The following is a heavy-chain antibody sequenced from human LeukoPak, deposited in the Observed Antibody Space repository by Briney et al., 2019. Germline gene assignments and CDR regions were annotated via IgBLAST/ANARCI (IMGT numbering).Heavy chain of an antibody. CDR1: GFTFSSYA. CDR3: PKDRSDIFDAFDI. CDR2: ISGSGGST. D-gene: IGHD3-9*01. Sequence: PGGSLRLSCAASGFTFSSYAMSWVRQAPGKGLEWVSAISGSGGSTYYADSVKGRFTISRDNSKNTLYLQMNSLRAEDTAVYYCPKDRSDIFDAFDIWGQGTMVTVSS. V-gene: IGHV3-23*01. J-gene: IGHJ3*02.